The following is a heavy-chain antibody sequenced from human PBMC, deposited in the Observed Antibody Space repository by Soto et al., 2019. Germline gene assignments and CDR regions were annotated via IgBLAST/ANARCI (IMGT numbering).Heavy chain of an antibody. CDR3: AKSGDSGWYGDYVDGFDI. CDR1: GFTFGKYG. Sequence: QVHLVESGGGVVRPGESLTLSCAASGFTFGKYGMHWVRQAPGKGLEWVTVISFDGINKDYADSVKGRFTISRDTSKNTLYLSMHSLRPEDTAVYYCAKSGDSGWYGDYVDGFDIWGQGTMVTVSS. D-gene: IGHD6-19*01. J-gene: IGHJ3*02. CDR2: ISFDGINK. V-gene: IGHV3-30*18.